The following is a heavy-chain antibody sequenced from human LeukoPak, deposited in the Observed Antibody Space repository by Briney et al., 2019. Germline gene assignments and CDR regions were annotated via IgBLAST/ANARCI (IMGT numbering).Heavy chain of an antibody. CDR3: ASIEYSSSYDAFDI. Sequence: ASVKVSCKASGYTFTSYGISWVRQAPGQGLEWMGWISAYNGNTNYAQKLQGRVTMTTDTSTSTAYMELRSLRSDDTAVYYCASIEYSSSYDAFDIWGQGTMVTVSS. D-gene: IGHD6-6*01. CDR2: ISAYNGNT. V-gene: IGHV1-18*01. CDR1: GYTFTSYG. J-gene: IGHJ3*02.